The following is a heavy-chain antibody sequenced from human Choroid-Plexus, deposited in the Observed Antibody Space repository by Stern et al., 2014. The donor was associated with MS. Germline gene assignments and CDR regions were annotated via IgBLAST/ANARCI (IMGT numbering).Heavy chain of an antibody. CDR3: ARDPWGVKYFDY. Sequence: VQLVQSGGGLMLPGGSLSLSCAASGFPFSNYPMAWVRPAPGKGLEWVSAIRGSGGGIYYADSVKGRFTISRDNSKNTLYLQMNSLRAEDTALYYCARDPWGVKYFDYWGQGTLVAVSS. CDR2: IRGSGGGI. CDR1: GFPFSNYP. J-gene: IGHJ4*02. D-gene: IGHD3-16*01. V-gene: IGHV3-23*04.